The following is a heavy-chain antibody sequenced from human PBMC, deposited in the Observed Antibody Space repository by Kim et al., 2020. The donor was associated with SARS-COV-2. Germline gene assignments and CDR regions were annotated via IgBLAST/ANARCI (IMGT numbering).Heavy chain of an antibody. Sequence: SETLSLTCGVSGGSVSTGSYYWTWIRQPPGKGLEWLGYIYYGGPTNYSPSLKSRVTISLDTSKNQFSLKLSSVTAADTAIYYCARDREGYCSGRSCFRFDPWGQGTLVTVSS. CDR2: IYYGGPT. J-gene: IGHJ5*02. CDR1: GGSVSTGSYY. D-gene: IGHD2-15*01. V-gene: IGHV4-61*01. CDR3: ARDREGYCSGRSCFRFDP.